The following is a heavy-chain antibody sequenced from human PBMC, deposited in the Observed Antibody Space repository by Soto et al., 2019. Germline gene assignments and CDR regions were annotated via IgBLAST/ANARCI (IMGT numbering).Heavy chain of an antibody. J-gene: IGHJ6*02. D-gene: IGHD5-18*01. V-gene: IGHV3-48*02. Sequence: PGGSLRLSCAASGFTFSSYWMSWVRQAPGKGLEWVSYISSSSSTIYYADSVKGRFTISRDNAKNSLYLQMNSLRDEDTAVYYCARDVGYCYGYYRYYYGMDVWGQGATVTVSS. CDR1: GFTFSSYW. CDR2: ISSSSSTI. CDR3: ARDVGYCYGYYRYYYGMDV.